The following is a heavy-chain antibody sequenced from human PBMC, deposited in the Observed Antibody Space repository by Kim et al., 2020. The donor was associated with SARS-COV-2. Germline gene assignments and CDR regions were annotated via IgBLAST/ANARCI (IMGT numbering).Heavy chain of an antibody. Sequence: GGSLRLSCAASGFTFSGSAMHWVRQASGKGLEWVGRIRSKANSYATAYAASVKGRFTISRDDSKNTAYLQMNSLKTEDTAVYYCTRTPYDYVWGSSHYFDYWGQGTLVTVSS. V-gene: IGHV3-73*01. D-gene: IGHD3-16*01. CDR1: GFTFSGSA. CDR2: IRSKANSYAT. CDR3: TRTPYDYVWGSSHYFDY. J-gene: IGHJ4*02.